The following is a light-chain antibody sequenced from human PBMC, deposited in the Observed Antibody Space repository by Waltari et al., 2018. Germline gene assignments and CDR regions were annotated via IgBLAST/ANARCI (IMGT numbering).Light chain of an antibody. J-gene: IGLJ2*01. CDR2: QHN. CDR1: KLGDKY. Sequence: SYELTQPPSVSVSPGQTASITCSGDKLGDKYAYWYQQKPGQSLVLVIYQHNKRPSGIPERFSGSNSGNTATLTISGTQAMDEADYYCQAWDRTTVVFGGGTKLTVL. CDR3: QAWDRTTVV. V-gene: IGLV3-1*01.